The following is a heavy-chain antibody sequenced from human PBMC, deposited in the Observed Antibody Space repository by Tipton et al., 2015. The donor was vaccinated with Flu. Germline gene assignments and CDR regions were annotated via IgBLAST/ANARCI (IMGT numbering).Heavy chain of an antibody. J-gene: IGHJ4*02. CDR2: VTHTGST. CDR1: GGSFSGYY. V-gene: IGHV4-34*01. CDR3: ARELAY. Sequence: TCAVYGGSFSGYYWSWIRQPPGKGLEWIGDVTHTGSTNYNPSLKSRVTISVDTSKNQFSLKLSSVTAADTGVYYCARELAYWGQGTLVTVSS. D-gene: IGHD4-23*01.